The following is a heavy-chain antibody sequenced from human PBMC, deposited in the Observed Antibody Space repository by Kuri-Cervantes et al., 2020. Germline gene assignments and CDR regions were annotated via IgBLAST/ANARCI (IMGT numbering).Heavy chain of an antibody. J-gene: IGHJ4*02. CDR3: TKGMLDGSGSYVDSH. Sequence: GESLKISCAASGFTFSSYAMHWVRQAPGKGLEWVAVISYDGSNKYYADSVKGRFTISRDNSKNTLYLQMNSLRTEDTAIYYCTKGMLDGSGSYVDSHWGQGTLVTVSS. V-gene: IGHV3-30*07. CDR2: ISYDGSNK. D-gene: IGHD3-10*01. CDR1: GFTFSSYA.